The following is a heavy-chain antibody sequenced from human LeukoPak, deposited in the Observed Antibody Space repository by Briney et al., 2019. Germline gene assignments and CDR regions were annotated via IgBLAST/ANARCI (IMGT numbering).Heavy chain of an antibody. D-gene: IGHD5-18*01. CDR3: ARDGEYSYGYGFDY. CDR1: GFSVNNLY. Sequence: GGSLRLSCAASGFSVNNLYMSWVRQAPGKGLEWVSVIYSGDRTYYADPVKGRFTISRDTSKNTVYLQMNSLRPEETAVYYCARDGEYSYGYGFDYWGQGTLVTVS. V-gene: IGHV3-66*01. J-gene: IGHJ4*02. CDR2: IYSGDRT.